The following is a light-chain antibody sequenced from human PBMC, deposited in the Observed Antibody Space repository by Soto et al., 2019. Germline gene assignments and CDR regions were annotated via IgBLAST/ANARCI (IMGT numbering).Light chain of an antibody. CDR3: CTYAGSFHQ. Sequence: QSALTQPRSVSGSPGQAVTISCTGTNSDVGNYNFVSWYQHHPGKAPKLMIYDVTKRPSGVPDRFSFSKSGNTASLTISGLQPEDEADYYCCTYAGSFHQFGGGTKLTVL. V-gene: IGLV2-11*01. CDR1: NSDVGNYNF. J-gene: IGLJ3*02. CDR2: DVT.